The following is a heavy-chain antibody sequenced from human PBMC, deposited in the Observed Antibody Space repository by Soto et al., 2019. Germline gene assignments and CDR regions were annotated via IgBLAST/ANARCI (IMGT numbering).Heavy chain of an antibody. J-gene: IGHJ3*01. CDR2: ISGGGDGT. D-gene: IGHD2-8*01. Sequence: AGGSLRLSCAASGFTFYNYAMNWVRQAPGKGLEWVSTISGGGDGTYYADSVKGRFTISRDNSRNTVYLQMNSLRAEDTAVYYCAKKGLGSLATYCTTGDCHYAFDVWGQGTLVTV. CDR1: GFTFYNYA. V-gene: IGHV3-23*01. CDR3: AKKGLGSLATYCTTGDCHYAFDV.